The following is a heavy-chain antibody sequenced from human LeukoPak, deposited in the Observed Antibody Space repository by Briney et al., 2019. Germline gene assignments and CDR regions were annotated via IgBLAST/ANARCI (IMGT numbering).Heavy chain of an antibody. CDR1: GFTLSNYA. Sequence: GGSLRLSCGASGFTLSNYAMSWVRQAPGKGLECVSVISGSGSTTYYADSVKGRFTISRDNSKNTLYLQMNSLRAEDTAVYYCAKRLRIFGNDYFDYWGQGTLVAVSS. D-gene: IGHD3-3*01. CDR2: ISGSGSTT. CDR3: AKRLRIFGNDYFDY. V-gene: IGHV3-23*01. J-gene: IGHJ4*02.